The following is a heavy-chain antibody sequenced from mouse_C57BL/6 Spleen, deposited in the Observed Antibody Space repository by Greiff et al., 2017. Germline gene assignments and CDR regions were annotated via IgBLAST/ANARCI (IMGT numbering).Heavy chain of an antibody. J-gene: IGHJ2*01. CDR2: IDPSDSYT. Sequence: VQLQQPGAELVRPGTSVKLSCKASGYTFTSYWMHWVKQRPGQGLEWIGVIDPSDSYTNYNQKFKGKATLTVDTSSSTAYMQLSSLTSEDSAVYYCARSEGLRPFDYWGQGTTLTVSS. D-gene: IGHD2-4*01. V-gene: IGHV1-59*01. CDR1: GYTFTSYW. CDR3: ARSEGLRPFDY.